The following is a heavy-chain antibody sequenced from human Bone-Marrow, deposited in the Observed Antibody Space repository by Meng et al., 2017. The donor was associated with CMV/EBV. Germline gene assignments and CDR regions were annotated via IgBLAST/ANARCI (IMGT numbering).Heavy chain of an antibody. J-gene: IGHJ4*02. CDR2: ISYDGSNK. Sequence: FTFSNYAMHWVRQAPGKGLEWLAVISYDGSNKSYADSVKGRFTISRDNFKNTLFLQMNSLRAEDTAVYYCTRDLYDSSAFYFLLPAYWGQGTLVTVSS. V-gene: IGHV3-30-3*01. CDR3: TRDLYDSSAFYFLLPAY. CDR1: FTFSNYA. D-gene: IGHD3-22*01.